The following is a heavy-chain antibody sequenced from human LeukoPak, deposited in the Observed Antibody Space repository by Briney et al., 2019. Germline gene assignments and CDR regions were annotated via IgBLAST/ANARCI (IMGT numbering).Heavy chain of an antibody. J-gene: IGHJ4*02. CDR2: IKQDGSEK. D-gene: IGHD5-18*01. Sequence: TGGSLRLSCAASGFTFSSYWMSWVRQVPGKGLEWVANIKQDGSEKYYVDSVKGRFTISRDNAKNSLYLQMNSLRAEDTAVYYCAKDRIYSYHPRYFDYWGQGTLVTVSS. V-gene: IGHV3-7*03. CDR3: AKDRIYSYHPRYFDY. CDR1: GFTFSSYW.